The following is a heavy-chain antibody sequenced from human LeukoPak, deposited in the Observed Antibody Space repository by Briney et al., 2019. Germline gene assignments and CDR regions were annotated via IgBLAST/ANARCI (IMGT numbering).Heavy chain of an antibody. CDR2: ISSSSSTI. CDR1: GFTFSSYS. CDR3: AKDWAAIAAAVLDY. J-gene: IGHJ4*02. D-gene: IGHD6-13*01. Sequence: SGGSLRLSCAASGFTFSSYSMNWVRQAPGKGLEWVSYISSSSSTIYYADSVKGRFTISRDNAKNSLYLQMNSLRAEDTAVYYCAKDWAAIAAAVLDYWGQGTLVTVSS. V-gene: IGHV3-48*04.